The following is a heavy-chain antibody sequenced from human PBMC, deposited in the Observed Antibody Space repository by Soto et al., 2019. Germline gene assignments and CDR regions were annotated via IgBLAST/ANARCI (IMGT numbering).Heavy chain of an antibody. CDR2: IYYSGST. Sequence: SETLSLTCTVSGVSISSYYWSWIRQPPGKGLEWIGYIYYSGSTNYNPSLKSRVTISVDTSKNQFSLKLSSVTAADTAVYYWARSRGGYFDYWGQGTLVTVSS. D-gene: IGHD3-16*01. CDR1: GVSISSYY. V-gene: IGHV4-59*01. CDR3: ARSRGGYFDY. J-gene: IGHJ4*02.